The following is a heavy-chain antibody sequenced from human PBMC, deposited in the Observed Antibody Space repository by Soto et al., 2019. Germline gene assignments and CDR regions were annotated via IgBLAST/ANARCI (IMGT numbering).Heavy chain of an antibody. V-gene: IGHV3-23*01. CDR1: GFPFRSTD. CDR2: IDGSGGTT. Sequence: GGSLRLSCAASGFPFRSTDMTWVRQAPGKGLEWVSTIDGSGGTTYYADSVKGRFTISRDNSINTVFLQMNSLRADDTALYFCAKNSGWFNTWGQGALVTASS. CDR3: AKNSGWFNT. J-gene: IGHJ5*02. D-gene: IGHD3-10*01.